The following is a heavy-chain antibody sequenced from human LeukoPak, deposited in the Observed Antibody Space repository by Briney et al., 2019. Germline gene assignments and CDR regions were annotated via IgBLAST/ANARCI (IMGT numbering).Heavy chain of an antibody. J-gene: IGHJ1*01. D-gene: IGHD6-13*01. CDR3: ARGWTPDIAAAGTEDFQH. Sequence: GGSLRLSCAASGFTFSSYAMHWVRQAPGKGLEWVAVISYDGSNKYYADSVKGRFTISRDNSKNTLYLQMNSLRAEDMAVYYCARGWTPDIAAAGTEDFQHWGQGTLVTVSS. V-gene: IGHV3-30*01. CDR1: GFTFSSYA. CDR2: ISYDGSNK.